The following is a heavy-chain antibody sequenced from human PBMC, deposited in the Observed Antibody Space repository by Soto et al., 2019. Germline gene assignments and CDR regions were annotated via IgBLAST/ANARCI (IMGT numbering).Heavy chain of an antibody. J-gene: IGHJ6*03. D-gene: IGHD2-2*01. CDR3: ARMRDIVVVPAAEDMDV. Sequence: PSETLSLTCAVYGVSFSGYYWSWIRQPPGKGLEWIGEINHSGSTNYNPSLKSRVTISVDTSKNQFSLKLSSVTAADTAVYYCARMRDIVVVPAAEDMDVWGKGTTVTVSS. V-gene: IGHV4-34*01. CDR2: INHSGST. CDR1: GVSFSGYY.